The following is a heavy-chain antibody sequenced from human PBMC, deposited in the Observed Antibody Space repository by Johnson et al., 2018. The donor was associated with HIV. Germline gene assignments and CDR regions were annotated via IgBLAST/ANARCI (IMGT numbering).Heavy chain of an antibody. CDR1: GFTFSSYA. J-gene: IGHJ3*02. V-gene: IGHV3-30*04. D-gene: IGHD3-22*01. Sequence: QVQLVESGGGVVQPGRSLRLSCAASGFTFSSYAMHWVRQAPGKGLEWVAVISYDGSNKYYADSVKDRFTIPRDDSKNTLYLQMSSLRTEDTAVYYCRARIVLEGRVLPDAFDIWGQGTMVTVSS. CDR3: RARIVLEGRVLPDAFDI. CDR2: ISYDGSNK.